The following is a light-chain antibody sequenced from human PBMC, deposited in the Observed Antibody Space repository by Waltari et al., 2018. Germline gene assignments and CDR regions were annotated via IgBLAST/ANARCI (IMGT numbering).Light chain of an antibody. CDR2: DAS. V-gene: IGKV1-33*01. J-gene: IGKJ4*01. Sequence: DIHMTQSPSSLSAPVGDRVTITCQASQDIKKSLTWFHQKPGKAPKVLIFDASNSQTGAPSRFSGSGSGTDFTFSISSLQPEDMGTYYCQQYHSVPLTFGGGTKVEIK. CDR3: QQYHSVPLT. CDR1: QDIKKS.